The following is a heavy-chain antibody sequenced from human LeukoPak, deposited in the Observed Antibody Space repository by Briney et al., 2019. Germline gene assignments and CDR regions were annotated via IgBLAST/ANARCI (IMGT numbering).Heavy chain of an antibody. V-gene: IGHV3-53*04. Sequence: GGSLRLSCAASGFTVSSNYMSWVRQAPGKGLEWVSVIYSGGSTYYADSVKGRFTISRHNSKNTLCLQMNSLRAEDTAVYYCASATYYDFWSGYSGGMDVWGQGTTVTVSS. J-gene: IGHJ6*02. CDR2: IYSGGST. D-gene: IGHD3-3*01. CDR1: GFTVSSNY. CDR3: ASATYYDFWSGYSGGMDV.